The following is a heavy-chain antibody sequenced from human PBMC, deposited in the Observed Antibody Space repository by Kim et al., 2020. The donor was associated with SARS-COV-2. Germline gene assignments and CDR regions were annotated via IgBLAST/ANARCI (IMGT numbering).Heavy chain of an antibody. V-gene: IGHV4-4*02. J-gene: IGHJ5*02. CDR1: GVSIRQNW. D-gene: IGHD6-25*01. Sequence: SETLSLTCAVSGVSIRQNWWSWVRQSPGKGLEWIGDIYHSGTTNYNPSLNSRLTMSVDTSKNQFSLILISMTLAYTALYYRARGGRSGLTSVDWFDP. CDR3: ARGGRSGLTSVDWFDP. CDR2: IYHSGTT.